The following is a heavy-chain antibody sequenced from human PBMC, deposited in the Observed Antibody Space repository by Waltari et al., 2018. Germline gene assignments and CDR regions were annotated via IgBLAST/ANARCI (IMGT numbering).Heavy chain of an antibody. CDR1: GFHFSSYA. V-gene: IGHV3-30-3*01. J-gene: IGHJ2*01. CDR2: ISYDESNK. Sequence: QVQLVESGGGVVQHGRSLRLTCAVSGFHFSSYAMHWVRQSPGKGLEWVAVISYDESNKYYADSVKGRFTISRDNSKNTLYLQMNSLRAEDTAVYYCARDFHGDYNTYFDLWGRGTLVTVSS. D-gene: IGHD4-17*01. CDR3: ARDFHGDYNTYFDL.